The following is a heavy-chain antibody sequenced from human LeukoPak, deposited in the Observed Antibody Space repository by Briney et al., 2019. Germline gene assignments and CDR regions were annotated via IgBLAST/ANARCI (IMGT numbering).Heavy chain of an antibody. CDR3: ARDTASPSYDFWSGHTEVNWFDP. Sequence: SVKVSCKASGGTFSSYAISWVRQAPGQGLEWMGGIIPFLGTANYAQKFQGRVTITADESTSTAYMELSSLRSEGTAVYYCARDTASPSYDFWSGHTEVNWFDPWGQGTLVTVSS. CDR2: IIPFLGTA. D-gene: IGHD3-3*01. J-gene: IGHJ5*02. CDR1: GGTFSSYA. V-gene: IGHV1-69*13.